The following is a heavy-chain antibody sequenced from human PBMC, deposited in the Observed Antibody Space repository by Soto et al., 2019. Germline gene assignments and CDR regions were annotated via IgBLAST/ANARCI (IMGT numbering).Heavy chain of an antibody. CDR2: IWYDGSNK. CDR1: GFTFSSYG. V-gene: IGHV3-33*01. J-gene: IGHJ4*02. CDR3: ARDFYPGYNPRDYYFDY. Sequence: QVQLVESGGGVVQPGRSLRLSCAASGFTFSSYGMHWVRQAPGKGLEWVAVIWYDGSNKYYADSVKGRFTISRDNSKNTLYLQMNSLRAEDTAVYYCARDFYPGYNPRDYYFDYWGQGTLVTVSS. D-gene: IGHD5-12*01.